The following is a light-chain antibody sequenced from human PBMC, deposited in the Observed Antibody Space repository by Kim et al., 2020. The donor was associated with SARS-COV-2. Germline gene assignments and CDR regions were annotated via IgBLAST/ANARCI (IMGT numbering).Light chain of an antibody. CDR3: QHYNSYPGT. CDR1: QSISTL. CDR2: MAS. V-gene: IGKV1-5*03. Sequence: DFQMTQSPSTLSASVGDRVTITCRASQSISTLLAWYQKKPGKAPKLLIYMASTLQSGVPSRFSGTGSGTDFTLTISSLQPDDFGTYYCQHYNSYPGTFGQGTKLEI. J-gene: IGKJ2*01.